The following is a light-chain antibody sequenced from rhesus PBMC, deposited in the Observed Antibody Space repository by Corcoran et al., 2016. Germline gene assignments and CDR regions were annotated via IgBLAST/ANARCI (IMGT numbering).Light chain of an antibody. J-gene: IGKJ4*01. CDR2: DAS. CDR3: LQHNSYPLT. CDR1: QGISSY. Sequence: DIQMTQSPSSLSASVGDTVTITCRASQGISSYLNWFQQKPGKAPKLLIYDASSLESGVPSRFSGSGSGTDFTLTISSLQPEDFAAYYCLQHNSYPLTFGGGTKVEIQ. V-gene: IGKV1-28*03.